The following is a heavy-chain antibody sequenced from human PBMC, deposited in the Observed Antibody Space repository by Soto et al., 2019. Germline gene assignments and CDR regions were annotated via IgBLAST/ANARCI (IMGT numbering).Heavy chain of an antibody. Sequence: HPGGSLRLSCAASGFTFSSYWMSWVRQAPGKGLEWVANIKQDGSEKYYVASVKGRFTISRDNAKNSLYLQMNSLRAEDTAVYYCASDDVWPPEKRATRGAFDIWGQGTMVTVSS. CDR3: ASDDVWPPEKRATRGAFDI. V-gene: IGHV3-7*01. J-gene: IGHJ3*02. D-gene: IGHD2-21*01. CDR2: IKQDGSEK. CDR1: GFTFSSYW.